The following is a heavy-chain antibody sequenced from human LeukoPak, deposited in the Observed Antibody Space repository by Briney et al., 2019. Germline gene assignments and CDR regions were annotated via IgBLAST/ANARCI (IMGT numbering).Heavy chain of an antibody. V-gene: IGHV3-30*02. CDR2: IRYDGSNK. Sequence: GGSLRLSCAASGFTFSSYGMHWVRQAPGKGLEWVAFIRYDGSNKYYADSVKGRFTISRDNSKNTLYLQMNSLRAEDTAVYYCAKEGRYYYDSSGYPFDYWGQGTLVTVSS. D-gene: IGHD3-22*01. CDR3: AKEGRYYYDSSGYPFDY. CDR1: GFTFSSYG. J-gene: IGHJ4*02.